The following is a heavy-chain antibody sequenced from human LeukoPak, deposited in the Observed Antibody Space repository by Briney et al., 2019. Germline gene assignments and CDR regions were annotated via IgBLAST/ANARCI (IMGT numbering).Heavy chain of an antibody. Sequence: GGSPRLSCATSGFIFSSDSMIWVRQAPGKGLEWVSSISSTGAYIYYADSLKGRFTISRDNAKNSLYLQMNSLRADDTAVYYCARESNYYDSSGHVYYGMDVWGQGTTVTVSS. CDR1: GFIFSSDS. D-gene: IGHD3-22*01. V-gene: IGHV3-21*04. CDR2: ISSTGAYI. J-gene: IGHJ6*02. CDR3: ARESNYYDSSGHVYYGMDV.